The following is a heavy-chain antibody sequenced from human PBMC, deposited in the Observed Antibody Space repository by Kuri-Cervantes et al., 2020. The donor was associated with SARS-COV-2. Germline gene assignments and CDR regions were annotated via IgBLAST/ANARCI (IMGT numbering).Heavy chain of an antibody. CDR2: MNPNSGNT. D-gene: IGHD6-13*01. Sequence: ASVKVSCKVSGNTLTELPLHWVRQATGQGLEWMGWMNPNSGNTDYAQKFQGRVTMTRDTSISTAYMELSRLRSDDTAVYYCARDSATSRSAFDIWGQGTMVTVSS. CDR1: GNTLTELP. CDR3: ARDSATSRSAFDI. J-gene: IGHJ3*02. V-gene: IGHV1-2*02.